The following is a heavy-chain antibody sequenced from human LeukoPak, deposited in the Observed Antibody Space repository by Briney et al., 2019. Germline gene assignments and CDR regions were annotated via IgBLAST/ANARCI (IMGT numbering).Heavy chain of an antibody. CDR2: FDPEDGET. V-gene: IGHV1-24*01. CDR1: GYTLTELS. CDR3: ATYRLRYFDWCLDY. D-gene: IGHD3-9*01. Sequence: GASVKVSCKASGYTLTELSMHWVRQAPGKGLEWMGGFDPEDGETIYAQKFQGRVTMTEDTSTDTAYMELSSLRSEDTAVYYCATYRLRYFDWCLDYWGQGTLVTVSS. J-gene: IGHJ4*02.